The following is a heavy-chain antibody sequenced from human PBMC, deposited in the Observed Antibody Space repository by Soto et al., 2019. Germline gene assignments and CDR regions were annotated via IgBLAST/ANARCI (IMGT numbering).Heavy chain of an antibody. CDR1: GFTFSSYS. V-gene: IGHV3-21*04. CDR2: ISSSSSYI. Sequence: PGGSLRLSCAASGFTFSSYSMNWVRQAPGKGLEWVSSISSSSSYIYYADSVKGRFTISRDNSNHTLFLQMNSLRAEDTAVYYCAKEAPDWNYIDYWGQGTLVTVSS. D-gene: IGHD3-9*01. J-gene: IGHJ4*02. CDR3: AKEAPDWNYIDY.